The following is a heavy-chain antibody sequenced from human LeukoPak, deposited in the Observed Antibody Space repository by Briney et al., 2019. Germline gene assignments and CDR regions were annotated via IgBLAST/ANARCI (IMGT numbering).Heavy chain of an antibody. J-gene: IGHJ4*02. CDR3: AKDRETTASGTFDY. V-gene: IGHV3-23*01. D-gene: IGHD6-13*01. CDR2: ISGSGGST. CDR1: GFTFSSFA. Sequence: GGSLRLSCAASGFTFSSFAMSWVRQAPGKGLEWVSAISGSGGSTYYTDSVKGRFTISRDNSKNTLFLQLNSLRAEDTAVYYCAKDRETTASGTFDYWGQGTLVTVSS.